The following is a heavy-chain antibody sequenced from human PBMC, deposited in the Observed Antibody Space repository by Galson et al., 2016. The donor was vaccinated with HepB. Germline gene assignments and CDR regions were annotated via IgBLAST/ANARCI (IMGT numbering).Heavy chain of an antibody. CDR2: INPRGGST. CDR1: GYTFILYS. D-gene: IGHD3/OR15-3a*01. J-gene: IGHJ4*02. CDR3: ARGTGTGGYFDY. Sequence: SVKVSCKAFGYTFILYSMVWVRQAPGQGLEWMGIINPRGGSTRYAQKFQGRVTVTRDTSTSTVNMELSSLRSEDTAVYYCARGTGTGGYFDYWGQGTLVTVSS. V-gene: IGHV1-46*01.